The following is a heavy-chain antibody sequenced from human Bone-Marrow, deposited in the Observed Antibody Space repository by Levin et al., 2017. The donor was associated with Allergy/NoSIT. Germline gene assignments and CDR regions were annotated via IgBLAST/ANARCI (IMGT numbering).Heavy chain of an antibody. J-gene: IGHJ5*02. CDR1: GLDFNNAW. CDR3: TTDRGSDFRRYDP. CDR2: IKAATDDGTI. V-gene: IGHV3-15*01. Sequence: PGGSLRLSCVASGLDFNNAWMTWVRQVPRKGLEWVGRIKAATDDGTIDYAAPVKGRFIISRDDSKRTLYLSMNSLKTEDTGFYYCTTDRGSDFRRYDPWGQGTLVTVSS. D-gene: IGHD3-10*01.